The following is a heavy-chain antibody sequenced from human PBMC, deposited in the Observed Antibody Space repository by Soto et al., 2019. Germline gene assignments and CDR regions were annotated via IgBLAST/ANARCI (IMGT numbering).Heavy chain of an antibody. CDR3: TNGKVYCSSTSCSHSFYYFDY. CDR1: GGSFSGYY. D-gene: IGHD2-2*01. CDR2: INHSGST. J-gene: IGHJ4*02. Sequence: PSETLSLTCAVYGGSFSGYYWSWIRQPPGKVLEWIGEINHSGSTNYNPSLKSRVTISVDTSKNQFSLKLSSVTAADTAVYYCTNGKVYCSSTSCSHSFYYFDYWGQGTLVTVSS. V-gene: IGHV4-34*01.